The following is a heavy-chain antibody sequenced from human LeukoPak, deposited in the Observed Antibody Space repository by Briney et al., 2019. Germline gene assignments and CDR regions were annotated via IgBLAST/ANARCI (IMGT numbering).Heavy chain of an antibody. J-gene: IGHJ4*02. V-gene: IGHV3-21*01. CDR1: GFSFSTDT. D-gene: IGHD3-22*01. CDR3: ASRPGDFLDSSVYSSF. Sequence: PGGSLRLSCAASGFSFSTDTVNWVRQARGKGLEWVSSISSSSTYIYYTDSVKGRFAISRDNARNAVYLQMNSLRTEDTGVYYCASRPGDFLDSSVYSSFWGQGTLVTVSS. CDR2: ISSSSTYI.